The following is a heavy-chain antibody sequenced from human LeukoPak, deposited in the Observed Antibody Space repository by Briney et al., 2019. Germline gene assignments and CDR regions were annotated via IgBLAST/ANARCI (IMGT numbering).Heavy chain of an antibody. CDR3: ARAVVVPAALRSDYYYYYMDV. V-gene: IGHV1-69*05. J-gene: IGHJ6*03. Sequence: SVKVSCKASGYTFTSYDINWVRQAPGQGLEWMGGIIPIFGTANYAQKFQGRVTITTDESTSTAYMELSSLRSEDTAVYYCARAVVVPAALRSDYYYYYMDVWGKGTTVTVSS. CDR1: GYTFTSYD. D-gene: IGHD2-2*01. CDR2: IIPIFGTA.